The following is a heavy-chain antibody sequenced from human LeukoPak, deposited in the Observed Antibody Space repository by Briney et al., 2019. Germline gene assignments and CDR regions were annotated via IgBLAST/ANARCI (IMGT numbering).Heavy chain of an antibody. CDR3: AREGILHNWFDP. CDR1: GGTFSSYA. CDR2: IIPIFGTA. V-gene: IGHV1-69*05. D-gene: IGHD2-15*01. Sequence: GASVKVSCKASGGTFSSYAISWVRQAPGQGLEWMGGIIPIFGTANYAQKFQGRVTITTDESTSTAYMELRSLRSDDTAVYYCAREGILHNWFDPWGQGTLVTVSS. J-gene: IGHJ5*02.